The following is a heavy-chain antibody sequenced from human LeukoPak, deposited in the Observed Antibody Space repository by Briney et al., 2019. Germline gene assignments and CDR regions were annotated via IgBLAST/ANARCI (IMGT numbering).Heavy chain of an antibody. J-gene: IGHJ4*02. CDR3: ARPYCGGDCYSYFDY. CDR2: IWYDGSNK. CDR1: GFNFTRYW. V-gene: IGHV3-33*08. Sequence: GGSLRLSCAVSGFNFTRYWMSWVRQAPGKGLEWVAVIWYDGSNKYYADSVKGRFTISRDNSKNTLYLQMNSLRAEDTAVYYCARPYCGGDCYSYFDYWGQGTLVTVSS. D-gene: IGHD2-21*02.